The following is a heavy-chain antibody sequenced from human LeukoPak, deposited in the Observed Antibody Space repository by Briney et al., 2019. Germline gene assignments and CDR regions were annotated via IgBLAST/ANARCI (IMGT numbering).Heavy chain of an antibody. CDR2: IYYSGST. J-gene: IGHJ5*02. V-gene: IGHV4-59*01. D-gene: IGHD5-24*01. Sequence: PSETLSLTCTVSGGSISSYYWSWIRQPPGKGLEGIGYIYYSGSTNYNPSLKSRVTISVDTSKNQFSLKMSSVTAADTAVYYCARARDGHINNWFDPWGQGTLVTVSS. CDR1: GGSISSYY. CDR3: ARARDGHINNWFDP.